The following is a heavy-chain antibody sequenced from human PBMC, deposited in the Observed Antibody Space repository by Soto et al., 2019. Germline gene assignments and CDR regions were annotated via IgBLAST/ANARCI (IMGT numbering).Heavy chain of an antibody. V-gene: IGHV4-59*01. CDR3: ARGGTATTIYYSGMDV. CDR2: IYYRGGT. J-gene: IGHJ6*02. CDR1: GGSINSYY. Sequence: QVQLQESGPGLVKPSETLSLTCTVSGGSINSYYWSWIRQPPGKGLEWIGYIYYRGGTSYNPSLKSRVTISVDTSKNQFSLKLTSVTAADTAVYYCARGGTATTIYYSGMDVWGQGTTVTVSS. D-gene: IGHD6-25*01.